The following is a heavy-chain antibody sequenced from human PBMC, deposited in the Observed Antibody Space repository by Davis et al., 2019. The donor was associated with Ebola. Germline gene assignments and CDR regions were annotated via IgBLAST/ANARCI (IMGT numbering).Heavy chain of an antibody. V-gene: IGHV3-15*07. CDR3: TTVGGYIYGQRDY. Sequence: GESLKISCAVSGFAFSNACMNWVRQAPGKGLEWIVRLKRNADGGTTDHAAPVKGSFTISREASKNTLYLQMSSLKTEDTAVYYCTTVGGYIYGQRDYWGQGALVTVSS. J-gene: IGHJ4*02. D-gene: IGHD5-18*01. CDR1: GFAFSNAC. CDR2: LKRNADGGTT.